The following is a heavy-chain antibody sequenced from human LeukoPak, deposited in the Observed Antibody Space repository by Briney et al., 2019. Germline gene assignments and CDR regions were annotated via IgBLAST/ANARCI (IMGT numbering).Heavy chain of an antibody. Sequence: PGGSLRLSCAASGFTFSSYGMSWVRQAPGKGLEWFSAVSGSGGSTYYADSVKGRFTIYRDNSKNTLYLQMNSLRAEDTAVYYCAKSPIPTYYYDSSGYYMVYWGQGTLVTVSS. J-gene: IGHJ4*02. CDR2: VSGSGGST. CDR3: AKSPIPTYYYDSSGYYMVY. V-gene: IGHV3-23*01. D-gene: IGHD3-22*01. CDR1: GFTFSSYG.